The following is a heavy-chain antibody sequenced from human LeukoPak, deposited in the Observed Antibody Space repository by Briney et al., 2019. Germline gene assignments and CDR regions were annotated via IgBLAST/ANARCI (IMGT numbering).Heavy chain of an antibody. J-gene: IGHJ4*02. D-gene: IGHD6-19*01. CDR1: GFTFGTHA. V-gene: IGHV3-23*01. Sequence: GGSMRLSCAASGFTFGTHAMTWVRQAPGKGLEWVSGMSGSGDTTYYADSVKGRFTISRDNSKNTLFLQMNSLRAEDTAVYYCAKLAGISGWYVYYFDYWGQGTLVTVS. CDR2: MSGSGDTT. CDR3: AKLAGISGWYVYYFDY.